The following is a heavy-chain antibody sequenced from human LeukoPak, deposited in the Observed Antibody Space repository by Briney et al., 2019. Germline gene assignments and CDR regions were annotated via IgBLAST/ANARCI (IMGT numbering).Heavy chain of an antibody. V-gene: IGHV3-48*04. CDR1: GFTFRNYG. Sequence: GGSLRLSCAASGFTFRNYGMNWVRQAPGKGLEWISYISSTTSNIPYADSEKGRFTISRDNVRNILYLQINSLRVGDTSVYYCARGGAARPDYWGQGTLVTVSS. J-gene: IGHJ4*02. CDR2: ISSTTSNI. CDR3: ARGGAARPDY. D-gene: IGHD6-6*01.